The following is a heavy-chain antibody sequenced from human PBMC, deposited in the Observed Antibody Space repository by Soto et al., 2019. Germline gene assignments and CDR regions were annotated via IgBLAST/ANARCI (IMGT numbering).Heavy chain of an antibody. Sequence: SVKVSCKASGFTFTSSAVQWVRQARGQRLEWIGWIVVGSGNTNYAQKFQGRVTITADESTSTAYMELSSLRSEDTAVYYCARRSGGSFYYYYGMDVSGQGTTVTVSS. CDR1: GFTFTSSA. J-gene: IGHJ6*02. V-gene: IGHV1-58*01. D-gene: IGHD2-15*01. CDR2: IVVGSGNT. CDR3: ARRSGGSFYYYYGMDV.